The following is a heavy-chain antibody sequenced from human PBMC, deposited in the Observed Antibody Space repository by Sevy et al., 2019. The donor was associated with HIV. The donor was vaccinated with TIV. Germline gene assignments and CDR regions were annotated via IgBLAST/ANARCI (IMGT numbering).Heavy chain of an antibody. V-gene: IGHV3-20*04. CDR3: VRDGSGGNWIFDY. CDR2: ILSNGNA. D-gene: IGHD2-21*01. CDR1: GFTFDEYG. J-gene: IGHJ4*02. Sequence: GGSLRLSCEVSGFTFDEYGMSWVRQVPGKGLEWVSGILSNGNAYYGDSVRGRFTVSRDNVKNSLYLQMNNLRVEDTALYYCVRDGSGGNWIFDYWGQGTLVTVSS.